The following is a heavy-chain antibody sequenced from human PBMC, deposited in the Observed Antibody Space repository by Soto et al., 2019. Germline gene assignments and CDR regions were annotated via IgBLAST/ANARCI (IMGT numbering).Heavy chain of an antibody. CDR1: GYTFTSYD. J-gene: IGHJ3*02. Sequence: QEQLVQSGAEVKKPGASVKVSCKASGYTFTSYDITWVRQATGQGLEWMGWMNPNSGNTGYAQKCKGRVTMTRNTSIGTAYMELSSLRSEDTAVYYCATERWEDAFDIWGQGTMVTVSS. CDR3: ATERWEDAFDI. CDR2: MNPNSGNT. V-gene: IGHV1-8*01. D-gene: IGHD1-26*01.